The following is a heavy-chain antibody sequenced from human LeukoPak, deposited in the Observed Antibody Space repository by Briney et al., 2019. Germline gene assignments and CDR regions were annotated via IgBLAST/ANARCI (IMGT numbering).Heavy chain of an antibody. CDR2: IISDGSSA. D-gene: IGHD2-2*03. Sequence: GGSLRLSCAASGFTFSSYWMHWVRQAPGKGLVWVSRIISDGSSATYADSVKGRFTISRDNAKNSLYLQMNSLRAEDTAVYYCAKDGYFGSWDFDYWGQGTLVTVSS. CDR3: AKDGYFGSWDFDY. CDR1: GFTFSSYW. J-gene: IGHJ4*02. V-gene: IGHV3-74*01.